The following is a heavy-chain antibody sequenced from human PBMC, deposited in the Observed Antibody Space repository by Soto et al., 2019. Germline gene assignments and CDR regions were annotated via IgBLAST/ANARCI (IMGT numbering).Heavy chain of an antibody. CDR3: ARPRDSSTSSYDY. J-gene: IGHJ4*02. CDR2: IYPGDSDT. D-gene: IGHD2-2*01. CDR1: GYSFTNYW. Sequence: GESLKISCKGSGYSFTNYWIGWVRQMPGKGLDWMGIIYPGDSDTRYSPSFQGQVTISADKSISTAYLQWSSLKASDTAMYYCARPRDSSTSSYDYWGQGTLVTVSS. V-gene: IGHV5-51*01.